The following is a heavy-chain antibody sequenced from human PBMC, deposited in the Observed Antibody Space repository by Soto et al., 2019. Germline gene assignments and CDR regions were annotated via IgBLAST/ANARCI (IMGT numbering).Heavy chain of an antibody. CDR3: ARGYCSGGSCYYFDY. CDR1: GGSISSGGYS. CDR2: IYHSGST. Sequence: PSETLSLTCAVSGGSISSGGYSWSWIRQPPGKGLEWIGYIYHSGSTYYNPSLKSRVTISVDRSKNQFSLKLSSVTAADTAVYYCARGYCSGGSCYYFDYWGQGTLVTVSS. J-gene: IGHJ4*02. D-gene: IGHD2-15*01. V-gene: IGHV4-30-2*01.